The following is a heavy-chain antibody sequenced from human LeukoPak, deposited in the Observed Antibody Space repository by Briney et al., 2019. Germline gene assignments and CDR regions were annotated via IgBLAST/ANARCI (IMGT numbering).Heavy chain of an antibody. D-gene: IGHD3-10*01. J-gene: IGHJ5*02. CDR2: MSAYNGNT. CDR1: RYAFTSSR. CDR3: ARDWLGYFGSGSGGYCFYP. V-gene: IGHV1-18*01. Sequence: ASVKVSCTASRYAFTSSRISWVGQAPGHGLEWMGWMSAYNGNTNYAQKLQGRVTMTTDTSTSTAYMELRSLSPDDTAVYDCARDWLGYFGSGSGGYCFYPWGQGTLVTVSS.